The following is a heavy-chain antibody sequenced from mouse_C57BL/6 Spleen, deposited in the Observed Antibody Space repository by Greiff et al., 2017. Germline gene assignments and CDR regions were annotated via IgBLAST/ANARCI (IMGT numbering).Heavy chain of an antibody. CDR3: ARYYYGSSYPAWFAY. J-gene: IGHJ3*01. CDR1: GYTFTDYN. Sequence: VQLQQSGPELVKPGASVKMSCKASGYTFTDYNMHWVKQSHGKSLEWIGYINPNNGGTSYNQKFKGKATLTVNKSSSTAYMELRSLTSEDSAVYYCARYYYGSSYPAWFAYWGQGTLVTVSA. D-gene: IGHD1-1*01. V-gene: IGHV1-22*01. CDR2: INPNNGGT.